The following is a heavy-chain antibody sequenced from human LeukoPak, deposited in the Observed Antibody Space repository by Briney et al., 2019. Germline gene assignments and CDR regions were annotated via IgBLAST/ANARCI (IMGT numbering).Heavy chain of an antibody. CDR2: IYTSGST. CDR1: GGSISGYY. D-gene: IGHD3-16*01. J-gene: IGHJ5*02. CDR3: AKSPSGRGGYNWFDP. V-gene: IGHV4-4*07. Sequence: SETLSLTCTVSGGSISGYYWSWIRQPAGKGLEWIGRIYTSGSTNYNPSLKSRVTMSIDTSKNQFSLNLSSVTAADTAVYYCAKSPSGRGGYNWFDPWGQGTLVTVSS.